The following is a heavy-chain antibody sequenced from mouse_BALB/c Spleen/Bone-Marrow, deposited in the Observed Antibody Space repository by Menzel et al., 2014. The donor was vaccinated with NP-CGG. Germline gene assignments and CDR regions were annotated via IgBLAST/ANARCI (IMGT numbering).Heavy chain of an antibody. CDR3: ASYYYGSSTFAY. Sequence: EVQRVESGAELVKPGASVKLSCTASGFNIKDTYMHWVKQRPEQGLEWIGRIDPANGNTKYDPKFQGKATITADTSSNTACLQLSSLTSEDTAVYYCASYYYGSSTFAYWGQGTLVTVSA. J-gene: IGHJ3*01. V-gene: IGHV14-3*02. D-gene: IGHD1-1*01. CDR1: GFNIKDTY. CDR2: IDPANGNT.